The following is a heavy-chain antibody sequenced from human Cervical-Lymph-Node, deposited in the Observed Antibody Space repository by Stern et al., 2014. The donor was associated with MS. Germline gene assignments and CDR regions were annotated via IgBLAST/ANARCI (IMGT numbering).Heavy chain of an antibody. CDR2: IWYDGSNK. Sequence: DQLVESGGGVVQPGRSLRLSCAASGFTFSSYGMHWVRQAPGKGLEWVAVIWYDGSNKYYADSVKGRFTISRDNSKNTLYLQMNSLRAEATAVYYCARGPPYYFDYWGQGTLVTVSS. J-gene: IGHJ4*02. CDR1: GFTFSSYG. V-gene: IGHV3-33*01. CDR3: ARGPPYYFDY.